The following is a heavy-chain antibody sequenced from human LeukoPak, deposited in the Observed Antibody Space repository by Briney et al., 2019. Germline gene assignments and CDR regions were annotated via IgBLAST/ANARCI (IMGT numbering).Heavy chain of an antibody. CDR2: VYYGGST. CDR1: SSPISGYY. CDR3: ARGSVTPDAGY. J-gene: IGHJ4*02. V-gene: IGHV4-59*01. D-gene: IGHD4-17*01. Sequence: SETLSLTCTVSSSPISGYYWSWIRQPPGKGLEWIGYVYYGGSTDYNPSLGSRVTISVDTSKNQFSLKLSSVTAADTAVYYCARGSVTPDAGYWGQGTLVTVSS.